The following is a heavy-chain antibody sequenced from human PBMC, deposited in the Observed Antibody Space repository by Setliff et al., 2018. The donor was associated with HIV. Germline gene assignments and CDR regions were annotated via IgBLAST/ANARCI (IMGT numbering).Heavy chain of an antibody. Sequence: GASVKVSCKPSGSTFSTYDINWVRQATGQGLEWMGWMNPNSGNTGYAQKFQGRVTMTRNTSISTAYMELSSLRSDDTAVYYCARVGYSYGYEYAFEMWGQGTMVTVSS. CDR1: GSTFSTYD. D-gene: IGHD5-18*01. CDR3: ARVGYSYGYEYAFEM. CDR2: MNPNSGNT. J-gene: IGHJ3*02. V-gene: IGHV1-8*01.